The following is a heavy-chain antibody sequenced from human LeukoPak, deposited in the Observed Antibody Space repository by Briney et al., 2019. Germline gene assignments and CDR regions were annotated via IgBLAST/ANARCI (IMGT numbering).Heavy chain of an antibody. CDR1: GFTFSNCA. V-gene: IGHV3-21*01. Sequence: GGSLRLSCAASGFTFSNCAMSWVRQAPGKGLEWVSSISSSSSYIYYADSVKGRFTISRDNAENSLSLQMNSLRAEDTAVYYCARDGGAGELTAIGAFDIWGQGTMVTVSS. J-gene: IGHJ3*02. CDR2: ISSSSSYI. CDR3: ARDGGAGELTAIGAFDI. D-gene: IGHD3-16*01.